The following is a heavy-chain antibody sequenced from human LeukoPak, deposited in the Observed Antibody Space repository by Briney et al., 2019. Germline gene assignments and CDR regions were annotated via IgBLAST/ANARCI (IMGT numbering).Heavy chain of an antibody. CDR1: GFTFSNHA. J-gene: IGHJ4*02. CDR2: ISGGGGST. CDR3: ANAPYIFWSGYRD. Sequence: PGGSLRLSCAASGFTFSNHAMSWVRQAPEKGLEWVSAISGGGGSTYYADSVKGRFTISRDNSKNTLSLQMNSLRAEDTAVYFCANAPYIFWSGYRDWGQGTLVTVSS. D-gene: IGHD3-3*01. V-gene: IGHV3-23*01.